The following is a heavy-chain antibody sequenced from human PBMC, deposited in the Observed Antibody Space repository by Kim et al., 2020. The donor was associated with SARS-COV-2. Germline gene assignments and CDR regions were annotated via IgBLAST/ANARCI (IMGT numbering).Heavy chain of an antibody. J-gene: IGHJ4*02. CDR3: ARLGWQLTIDY. CDR1: GGSISSSSYY. D-gene: IGHD1-26*01. CDR2: IYYSGST. V-gene: IGHV4-39*01. Sequence: SETLSLTCTVSGGSISSSSYYWGWIRQPPGKGLEWIGSIYYSGSTYYKPSLKSRVTISVDTSKNQFSLKLSSVTAADTAVYYCARLGWQLTIDYWGQGTLVTVSS.